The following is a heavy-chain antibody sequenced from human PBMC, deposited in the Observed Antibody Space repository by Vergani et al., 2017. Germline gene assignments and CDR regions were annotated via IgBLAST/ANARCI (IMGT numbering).Heavy chain of an antibody. D-gene: IGHD3-22*01. V-gene: IGHV3-48*03. Sequence: EVQLVESGGGLVQPGGSLRLSCAASGFTFSSYEMNWVRQAPGKGLEWVSYISSSGSTIYYADSVKGRFTISRDNAKNSLYLQMNSLRAEDTAVYYCVTMIVVVNHDAFDIWGQGTMVTVSS. CDR1: GFTFSSYE. J-gene: IGHJ3*02. CDR2: ISSSGSTI. CDR3: VTMIVVVNHDAFDI.